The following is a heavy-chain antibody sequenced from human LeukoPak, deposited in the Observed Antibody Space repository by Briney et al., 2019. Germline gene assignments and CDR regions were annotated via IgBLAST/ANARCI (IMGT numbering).Heavy chain of an antibody. J-gene: IGHJ4*02. Sequence: SETLSLTYTVSGGSISSSSYYWGWIRQPPGKGLEWIGSIYYSGSTYYNPSLKSRVTISVDTPKNQFSLKLSSVTAADTAVYYCASSIGHYGDFPSYCFDYWGQGTLVTVSS. CDR2: IYYSGST. D-gene: IGHD3-10*01. CDR1: GGSISSSSYY. V-gene: IGHV4-39*07. CDR3: ASSIGHYGDFPSYCFDY.